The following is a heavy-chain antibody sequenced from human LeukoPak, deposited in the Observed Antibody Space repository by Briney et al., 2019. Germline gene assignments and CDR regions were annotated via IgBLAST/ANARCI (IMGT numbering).Heavy chain of an antibody. Sequence: ASVKVSCKTSGYSFTDYIIAWVRQAPGQGLEWLGWIGTYDGHTNYAQKVQGRVTMTTDTSAAAAYLELRSLTSDDTALYYCARLMDNNYDGSAFDYWGQGTLVTVSS. CDR1: GYSFTDYI. J-gene: IGHJ4*02. D-gene: IGHD3-22*01. CDR2: IGTYDGHT. V-gene: IGHV1-18*01. CDR3: ARLMDNNYDGSAFDY.